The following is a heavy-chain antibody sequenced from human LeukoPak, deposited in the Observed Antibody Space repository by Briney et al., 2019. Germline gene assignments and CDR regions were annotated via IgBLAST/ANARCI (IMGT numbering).Heavy chain of an antibody. CDR2: ISGSGGST. CDR3: ARDHDYAFDI. J-gene: IGHJ3*02. V-gene: IGHV3-23*01. CDR1: GFTFSSYA. Sequence: GGSLRLSCAASGFTFSSYAMSWVRQAPGKGLEWASGISGSGGSTVYADSMKGRFTISRDNAKNSLYLEMNSLRAEDTAVYYCARDHDYAFDIWGQGTMVTVSS. D-gene: IGHD2-21*02.